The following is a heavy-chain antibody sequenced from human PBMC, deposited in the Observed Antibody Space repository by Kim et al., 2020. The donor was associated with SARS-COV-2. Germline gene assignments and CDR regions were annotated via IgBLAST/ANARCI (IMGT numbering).Heavy chain of an antibody. CDR1: GFTFSSYA. CDR3: ARDPCSYDSSCSYYYYC. Sequence: GGSLRLSCAASGFTFSSYAMHWVRQAPGKGLEWVAVISYDGSNKYYADSVKGRFTISRDNSKNTLYLQMNSLRAEDTAVYYCARDPCSYDSSCSYYYYC. CDR2: ISYDGSNK. J-gene: IGHJ6*01. V-gene: IGHV3-30*04. D-gene: IGHD3-22*01.